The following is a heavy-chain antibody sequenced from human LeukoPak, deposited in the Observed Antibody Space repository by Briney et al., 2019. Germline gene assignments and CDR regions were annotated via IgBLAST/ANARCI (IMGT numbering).Heavy chain of an antibody. V-gene: IGHV3-30-3*01. D-gene: IGHD7-27*01. CDR2: VSYDGSNK. CDR3: ATIGDRQTGELYRIDY. Sequence: PGGSLRLSCAASGFTFSNYAMHWVRQAPGKGLEWVAVVSYDGSNKYYADSVKGRFTISRDNSKNTLYLQMNSLRAEDAAIYYCATIGDRQTGELYRIDYWGQGTLVTVSS. J-gene: IGHJ4*02. CDR1: GFTFSNYA.